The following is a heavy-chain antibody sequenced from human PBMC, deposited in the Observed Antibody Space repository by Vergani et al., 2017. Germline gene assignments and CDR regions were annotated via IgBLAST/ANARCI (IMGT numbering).Heavy chain of an antibody. CDR2: ISGSGGST. CDR1: GFTFSSYA. V-gene: IGHV3-23*01. J-gene: IGHJ6*02. CDR3: ARDSMITFGGVIVMDYYYGMDV. Sequence: EVQLLESGGGLVQPGGSLRLSCAASGFTFSSYAMSWVRQAPGKGLEWVSAISGSGGSTYYADSVKGRFTISRDNSKNTLYLQMNSLRAEDTAVYYCARDSMITFGGVIVMDYYYGMDVWGQGP. D-gene: IGHD3-16*02.